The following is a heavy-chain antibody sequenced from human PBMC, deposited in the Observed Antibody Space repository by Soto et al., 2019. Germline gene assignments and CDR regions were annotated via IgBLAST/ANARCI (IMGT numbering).Heavy chain of an antibody. CDR2: ISYDGSNK. J-gene: IGHJ5*02. CDR1: GFSFSSYG. V-gene: IGHV3-30*18. CDR3: AKDRPWFDP. Sequence: QVQLVESGGGVVQPWRSLRLSCAASGFSFSSYGMHWVRQAPGKGLEWVAVISYDGSNKYYADSVKGRFTISRDNSKNTLYLQMNSLRAEDTAVYYCAKDRPWFDPWGQGTLVTVSS.